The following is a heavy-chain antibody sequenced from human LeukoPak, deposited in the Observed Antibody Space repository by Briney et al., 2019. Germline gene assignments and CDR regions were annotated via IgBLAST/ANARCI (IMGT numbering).Heavy chain of an antibody. V-gene: IGHV4-59*01. D-gene: IGHD3-10*01. CDR2: IYYSGST. CDR1: GGSISSYY. J-gene: IGHJ4*02. CDR3: ARDVLRFGELFTPD. Sequence: SETLSLTCTVSGGSISSYYWSWVRQPPGKGLEWIGYIYYSGSTNYNPSLKSRVTISVDTSKNQFSLKLSSVTAADTAVYYCARDVLRFGELFTPDWGQGTLVTVSS.